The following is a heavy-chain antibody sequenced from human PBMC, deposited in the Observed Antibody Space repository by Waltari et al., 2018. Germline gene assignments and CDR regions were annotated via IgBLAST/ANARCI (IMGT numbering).Heavy chain of an antibody. CDR1: GGSISSGGYS. D-gene: IGHD6-13*01. Sequence: QVQLQESGPGLVKPSQTLSLTCTVSGGSISSGGYSWSWIRQHPGKGLEWIGYIYYSGSTYYNPSLKSRVTISVDTSKNQFSLKLSSVTAADTAVYYCARVRSSSWSLDYWGQGTLVTVSS. CDR3: ARVRSSSWSLDY. J-gene: IGHJ4*02. V-gene: IGHV4-31*03. CDR2: IYYSGST.